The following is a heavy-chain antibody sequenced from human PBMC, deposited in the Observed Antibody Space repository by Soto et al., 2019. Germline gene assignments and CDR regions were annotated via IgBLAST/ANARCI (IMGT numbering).Heavy chain of an antibody. CDR2: ISSSSSTI. CDR3: ARDPRFLEWPPFA. V-gene: IGHV3-48*02. CDR1: GFTFSSYS. J-gene: IGHJ5*02. Sequence: GGSLRLSCAASGFTFSSYSMNWVHQAPGKGLEWVSYISSSSSTIYYADSVKGRFTISRDNAKNSLYLQMNSLRDEDTAVYYYARDPRFLEWPPFAWGQGTLVTVSS. D-gene: IGHD3-3*01.